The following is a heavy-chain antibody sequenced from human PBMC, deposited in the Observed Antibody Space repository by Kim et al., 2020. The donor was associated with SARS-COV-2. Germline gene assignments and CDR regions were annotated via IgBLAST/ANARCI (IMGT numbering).Heavy chain of an antibody. CDR3: ARDFRYSSSSGPIGD. Sequence: ASVKVSCKASGYTFTSYYMHWVRQAPGQGLEWMGIINPSGGSTSYAQKFQGRVTMTRDTSTSTFYMGLSSLRSEDTAVYYCARDFRYSSSSGPIGDWGQGTLVTVSS. V-gene: IGHV1-46*01. CDR2: INPSGGST. J-gene: IGHJ4*02. CDR1: GYTFTSYY. D-gene: IGHD6-6*01.